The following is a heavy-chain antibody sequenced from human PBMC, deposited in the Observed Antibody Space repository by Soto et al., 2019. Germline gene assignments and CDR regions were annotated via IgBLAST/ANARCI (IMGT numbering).Heavy chain of an antibody. CDR3: GRVVEGATRHTDLDS. V-gene: IGHV4-39*01. J-gene: IGHJ5*01. CDR1: GVSIHNSHSF. Sequence: PSETLSLTCTVSGVSIHNSHSFWGWIRQPPGKGLEFIGTVYYSGGAHYNSSLKSRVTISVDTANNQVSLRMRSLTAADTAVYYCGRVVEGATRHTDLDSWGQGTLVTVPQ. CDR2: VYYSGGA. D-gene: IGHD2-21*01.